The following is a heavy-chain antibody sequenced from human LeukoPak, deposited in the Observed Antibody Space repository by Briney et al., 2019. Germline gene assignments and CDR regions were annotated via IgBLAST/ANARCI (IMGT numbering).Heavy chain of an antibody. D-gene: IGHD6-13*01. CDR3: ARGAAAGTWSYYFDY. J-gene: IGHJ4*02. V-gene: IGHV4-59*01. CDR1: GGSISSYY. CDR2: IYYSGIT. Sequence: SETLSLTCTVSGGSISSYYWSWIRQPPGKGLEWIGYIYYSGITNYNPSLKSRVTISVDTSKNQFSLKLSSVTAADTAVYYCARGAAAGTWSYYFDYWGQGTLVTVSS.